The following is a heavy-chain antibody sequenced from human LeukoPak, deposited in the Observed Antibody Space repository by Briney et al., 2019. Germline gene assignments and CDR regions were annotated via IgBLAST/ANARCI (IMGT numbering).Heavy chain of an antibody. CDR3: ARSGTMVRGVPLEIPYYYYYGMDV. CDR2: IYHSGST. V-gene: IGHV4-30-2*02. Sequence: PSQTLSLTCAVSGGSISSGGYSWSWIRQPPGKGLGWIGYIYHSGSTNYNPSLKSRVTISVDTSKNQFSLKLSSVTAADTAVYYCARSGTMVRGVPLEIPYYYYYGMDVWGQGTTVTVSS. D-gene: IGHD3-10*01. J-gene: IGHJ6*02. CDR1: GGSISSGGYS.